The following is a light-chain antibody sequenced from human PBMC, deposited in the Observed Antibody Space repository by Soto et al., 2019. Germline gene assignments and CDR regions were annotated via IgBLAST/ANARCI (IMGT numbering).Light chain of an antibody. CDR3: ISYTSSSTLGV. J-gene: IGLJ1*01. CDR2: EVS. V-gene: IGLV2-8*01. Sequence: QSALTQAPSASGSPGQSVTISCTGTSSDVGGFPYVSWYQQHPGKAPKLIIYEVSRRPSGVPDRFSASKSGNTAFLTVSGLQAEDEADYYCISYTSSSTLGVFGTGTKVTVL. CDR1: SSDVGGFPY.